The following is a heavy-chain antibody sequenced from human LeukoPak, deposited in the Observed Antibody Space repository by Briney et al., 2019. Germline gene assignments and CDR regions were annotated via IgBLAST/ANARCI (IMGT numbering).Heavy chain of an antibody. Sequence: NPSETLSLTCTVSGGSISSYYWSWIRQPPGMGLEWIGYIYYSGSTYYNPSLKSRVTISVDTSKNQFSLKLSSVTAADTAVYYCATMYSSSWYEGPPEPLRDYWGQGTLVTVSS. CDR3: ATMYSSSWYEGPPEPLRDY. CDR1: GGSISSYY. D-gene: IGHD6-13*01. V-gene: IGHV4-59*04. J-gene: IGHJ4*02. CDR2: IYYSGST.